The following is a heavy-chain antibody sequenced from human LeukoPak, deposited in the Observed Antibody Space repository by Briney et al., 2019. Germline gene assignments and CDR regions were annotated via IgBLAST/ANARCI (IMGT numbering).Heavy chain of an antibody. J-gene: IGHJ6*03. CDR1: GGSISSSSYY. D-gene: IGHD6-6*01. Sequence: SETLSLTCTVSGGSISSSSYYWGWIRQPPGKGLEWIGSIYYSGSTYYNPSLKSRVTISVDTSKNQFSLKLSSVTAADTAVYYCARHPAASTAARQYYMDVWGKGTTVTVPS. V-gene: IGHV4-39*01. CDR3: ARHPAASTAARQYYMDV. CDR2: IYYSGST.